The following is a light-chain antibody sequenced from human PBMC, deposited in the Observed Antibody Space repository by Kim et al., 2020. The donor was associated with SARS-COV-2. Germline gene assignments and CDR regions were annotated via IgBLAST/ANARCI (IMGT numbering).Light chain of an antibody. J-gene: IGKJ4*01. CDR3: QQLNTYPLT. CDR1: QGISSY. V-gene: IGKV1-9*01. Sequence: IQLTQSPSSLSASVGDRVTITCRASQGISSYLAWYQQKPGKAPKLLIYATSTLQSGVPSRFSGSGSGTDFTLTINSLQPEDFATYYCQQLNTYPLTFGGETKVDIK. CDR2: ATS.